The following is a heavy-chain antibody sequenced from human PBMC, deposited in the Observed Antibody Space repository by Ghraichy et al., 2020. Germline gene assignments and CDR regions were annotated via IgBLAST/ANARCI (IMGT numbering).Heavy chain of an antibody. CDR1: GFAVSNNY. CDR2: IHSGGST. CDR3: ARDSRVILWSGYSSQYYFDY. Sequence: GESLNISCAASGFAVSNNYMSWVRQAPAKGLEWVSVIHSGGSTFYADSVKGRFIISRDNSKNTLYLQMNSLRAEDTAVYYCARDSRVILWSGYSSQYYFDYWGQGTLVTVSS. D-gene: IGHD3-3*01. V-gene: IGHV3-53*01. J-gene: IGHJ4*02.